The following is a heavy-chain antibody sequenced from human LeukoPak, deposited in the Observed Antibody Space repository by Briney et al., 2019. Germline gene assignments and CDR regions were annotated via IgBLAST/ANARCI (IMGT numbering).Heavy chain of an antibody. J-gene: IGHJ4*02. CDR1: GFTFSNYA. CDR2: ITGSGTST. CDR3: VIWGDYDVLTGYYVPDY. D-gene: IGHD3-9*01. V-gene: IGHV3-23*01. Sequence: PGASLRLSCVASGFTFSNYAMSWVRHAPGKGLEWVSAITGSGTSTYYADSLKGRFTLSRDNSENTVFLQMNSLRHEDTAIYYCVIWGDYDVLTGYYVPDYWGQGTLVTVSS.